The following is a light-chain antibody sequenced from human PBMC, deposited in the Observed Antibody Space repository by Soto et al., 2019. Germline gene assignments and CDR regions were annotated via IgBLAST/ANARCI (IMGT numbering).Light chain of an antibody. CDR2: GAS. J-gene: IGKJ1*01. V-gene: IGKV3-15*01. Sequence: EIVLTQSPGTLSLSPGERATLSCRASQSVSSSYLAWYQQKPGQAPRLLIYGASTRATGIPARFSGSGSGTDFTLTISSLQSEDFAVYYCQHYNNWPPWTFGQGTKV. CDR1: QSVSSSY. CDR3: QHYNNWPPWT.